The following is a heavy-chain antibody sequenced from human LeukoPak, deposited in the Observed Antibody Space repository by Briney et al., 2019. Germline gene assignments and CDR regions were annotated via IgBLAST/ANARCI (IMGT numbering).Heavy chain of an antibody. CDR1: GFTFSDYT. J-gene: IGHJ4*02. D-gene: IGHD3-22*01. CDR2: ISYDGSNK. CDR3: ARMKGNTMIEFFFDY. V-gene: IGHV3-30-3*01. Sequence: GGSLRLSCAASGFTFSDYTLHWVRQAPGKGLEWVAVISYDGSNKYHGDSVKGRFTISRDNSKNSLYLQMNSLGAEDTALYYCARMKGNTMIEFFFDYWGQGTLVTVSS.